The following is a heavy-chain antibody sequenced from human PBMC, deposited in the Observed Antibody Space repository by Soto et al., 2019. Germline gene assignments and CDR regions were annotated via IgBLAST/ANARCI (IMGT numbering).Heavy chain of an antibody. V-gene: IGHV3-15*07. CDR1: SVSNAW. J-gene: IGHJ1*01. Sequence: SVSNAWMNWVRQAPGKGLEWVGHIKSQTDGGTTDYAAPVKGRFTISRDDSKNTLYLQMNSLKTEDTAVYYCTTNNDDWWSGYFQHWGQGTLVTVSS. CDR2: IKSQTDGGTT. CDR3: TTNNDDWWSGYFQH. D-gene: IGHD3-3*01.